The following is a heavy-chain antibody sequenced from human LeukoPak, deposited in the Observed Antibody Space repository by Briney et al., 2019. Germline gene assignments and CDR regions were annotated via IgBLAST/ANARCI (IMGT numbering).Heavy chain of an antibody. V-gene: IGHV1-8*02. D-gene: IGHD5-18*01. J-gene: IGHJ4*02. Sequence: ASVKVSCKASGYTFTSYDINWVRQATGQGLEWMGWMNPNSGNTGYAQKFQGRVTMTRDTSISTAYMELSRLRSDDTAVYYCARGIQLPTHVFDYWGQGTLVTVSS. CDR3: ARGIQLPTHVFDY. CDR1: GYTFTSYD. CDR2: MNPNSGNT.